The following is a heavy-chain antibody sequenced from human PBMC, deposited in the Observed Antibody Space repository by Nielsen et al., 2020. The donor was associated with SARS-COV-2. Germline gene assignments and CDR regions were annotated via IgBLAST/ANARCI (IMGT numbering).Heavy chain of an antibody. V-gene: IGHV1-46*01. Sequence: ASVKVSCKASGYTFTSYYMHWVRQAPGQGLEWMGIINPSGGSTSYAQKFQGRVTMTRDTSTSTVYMELSSLRSEDTAVYYCARESHSGIAAAGTFDYWGQGTLVTVSS. CDR2: INPSGGST. J-gene: IGHJ4*02. CDR1: GYTFTSYY. CDR3: ARESHSGIAAAGTFDY. D-gene: IGHD6-13*01.